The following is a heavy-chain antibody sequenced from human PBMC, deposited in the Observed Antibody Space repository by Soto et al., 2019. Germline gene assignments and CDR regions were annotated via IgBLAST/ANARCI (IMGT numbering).Heavy chain of an antibody. D-gene: IGHD6-19*01. CDR3: VKGGYKTGWPPFDH. CDR2: ISDDGKTQ. J-gene: IGHJ4*01. Sequence: QVKLVEFGGAVVQSGRSLRLSCTASSFRFSAYGMHWVRQAPGKGLEWVALISDDGKTQFFTESVEGRFTISRDNSRNTLYLQMNRLRPEDTAVYYCVKGGYKTGWPPFDHWGHGMRVTVSS. V-gene: IGHV3-30*18. CDR1: SFRFSAYG.